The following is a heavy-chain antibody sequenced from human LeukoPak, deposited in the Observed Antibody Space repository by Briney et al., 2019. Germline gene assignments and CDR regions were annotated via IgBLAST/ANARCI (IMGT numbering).Heavy chain of an antibody. CDR3: ARALVPIAAPFDY. J-gene: IGHJ4*02. CDR2: IKQDGSEK. D-gene: IGHD6-6*01. Sequence: GGSLRLSCAASGFTFSSYAMHWVRQAPGKGLEWVANIKQDGSEKYYVDSVKGRFTISRDNAKNSLYLQMNSLRAEDTAVYYCARALVPIAAPFDYWGQGTLVTVSS. V-gene: IGHV3-7*01. CDR1: GFTFSSYA.